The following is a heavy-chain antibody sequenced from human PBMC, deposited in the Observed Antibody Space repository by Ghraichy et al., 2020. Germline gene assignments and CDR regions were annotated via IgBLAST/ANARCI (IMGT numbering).Heavy chain of an antibody. CDR3: AGDYGDYKIDY. V-gene: IGHV4-59*08. D-gene: IGHD4-17*01. Sequence: SETLSLTCTVSGGSISSYYWSWIRQPPGKRLEWIGYIYYSGSPNYNPSLKSRVTISVDTSKNQFSLKLSSVTAADTAVYYCAGDYGDYKIDYWGQGTLVTVSS. CDR1: GGSISSYY. J-gene: IGHJ4*02. CDR2: IYYSGSP.